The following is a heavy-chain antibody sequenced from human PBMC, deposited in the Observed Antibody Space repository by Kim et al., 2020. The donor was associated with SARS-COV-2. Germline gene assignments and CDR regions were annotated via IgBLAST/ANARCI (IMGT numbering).Heavy chain of an antibody. CDR3: ARDLGSDNWGGYYYGMDV. J-gene: IGHJ6*02. D-gene: IGHD7-27*01. V-gene: IGHV3-21*01. CDR2: ISSSSSYI. Sequence: GGSLILSCAASGFTFSGYSMNWVRQAPGKGLEWVSSISSSSSYIYYADSVKGRFTISRDNAKNSLYLQMNSLRAEDTAVYYCARDLGSDNWGGYYYGMDVWGQGTTVTVSS. CDR1: GFTFSGYS.